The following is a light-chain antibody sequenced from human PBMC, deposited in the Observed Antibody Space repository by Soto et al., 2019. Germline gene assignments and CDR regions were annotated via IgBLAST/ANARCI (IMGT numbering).Light chain of an antibody. CDR1: SSNIGAGYD. J-gene: IGLJ3*02. CDR2: GNS. Sequence: QSVLTQPPSVSGAPGQRVTISCTGSSSNIGAGYDVHWYQQLPGTAPKLLIYGNSNRPSGVPDRFSGSKSGTSASLAITGLQAGDEADYYCQSYDSSLRGRVFGGGTKVTVL. V-gene: IGLV1-40*01. CDR3: QSYDSSLRGRV.